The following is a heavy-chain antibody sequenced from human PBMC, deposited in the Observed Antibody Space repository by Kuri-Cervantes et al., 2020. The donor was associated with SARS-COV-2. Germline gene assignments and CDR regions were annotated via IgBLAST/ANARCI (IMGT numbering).Heavy chain of an antibody. CDR2: IYYSGST. CDR3: AGEQWLGPFDY. Sequence: LGSLRLSCTVSGGSISSYYWSWIRQPPGKGLEWIGYIYYSGSTNYNPSLKSRVTISVDTSKNQFSLKLSSVTAADTAVYYCAGEQWLGPFDYWGQGTLVTVSS. D-gene: IGHD6-19*01. V-gene: IGHV4-59*01. CDR1: GGSISSYY. J-gene: IGHJ4*02.